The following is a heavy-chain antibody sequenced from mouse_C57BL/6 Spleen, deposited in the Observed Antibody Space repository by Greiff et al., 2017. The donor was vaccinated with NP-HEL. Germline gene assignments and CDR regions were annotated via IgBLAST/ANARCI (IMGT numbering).Heavy chain of an antibody. CDR3: ARDREYSFDV. D-gene: IGHD5-1*01. CDR2: ISDGGSYT. J-gene: IGHJ1*03. Sequence: EVQLVESGGGLVKPGGSLKLSCAASGFTFSSYAMSWVRQTPEKRLEWVATISDGGSYTYYPDNVKGRFTISRDNAKNNLYLQMSHLKSEDTAMYYCARDREYSFDVWGTGTTVTVSS. CDR1: GFTFSSYA. V-gene: IGHV5-4*01.